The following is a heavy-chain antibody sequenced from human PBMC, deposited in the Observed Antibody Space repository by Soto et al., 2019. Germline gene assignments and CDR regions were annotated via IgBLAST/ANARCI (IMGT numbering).Heavy chain of an antibody. CDR1: GYRFTDYW. CDR2: IFPSNSNT. Sequence: GESLKISCKGSGYRFTDYWIAWVRQMPGKGLEWMGIIFPSNSNTRYSPSFQGQVTISADKSFNTAYLQWSSLEASDTAIYYCARQYVSAATIPLLSYDYWGQGTPVTVSS. V-gene: IGHV5-51*01. J-gene: IGHJ4*02. CDR3: ARQYVSAATIPLLSYDY. D-gene: IGHD5-12*01.